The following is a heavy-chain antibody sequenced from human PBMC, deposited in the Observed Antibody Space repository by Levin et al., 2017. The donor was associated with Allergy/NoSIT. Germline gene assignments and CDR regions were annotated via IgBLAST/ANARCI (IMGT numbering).Heavy chain of an antibody. D-gene: IGHD4-17*01. CDR2: ISYDGSNK. CDR3: ARASGDYATERPYFDY. CDR1: GFTFSSYA. J-gene: IGHJ4*02. Sequence: GESLKISCAASGFTFSSYAMHWVRQAPGKGLEWVAVISYDGSNKYYADSVKGRFTISRDNSKNTLYLQMNSLRAEDTAVYYCARASGDYATERPYFDYWGQGTLVTVSS. V-gene: IGHV3-30*04.